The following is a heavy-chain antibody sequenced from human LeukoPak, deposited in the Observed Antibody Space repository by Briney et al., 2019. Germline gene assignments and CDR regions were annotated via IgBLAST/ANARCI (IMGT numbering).Heavy chain of an antibody. D-gene: IGHD6-13*01. V-gene: IGHV1-69*13. CDR3: ARGGAAALYYYYGMDV. CDR1: GCTFTGYY. J-gene: IGHJ6*02. Sequence: GASVKVSCKASGCTFTGYYMHWVRQAPGQGLEWMGGIIPIFGTANYAQKFQGRVTITADESTSTAYMELSSLRSEDTAVYYCARGGAAALYYYYGMDVWGQGTTVTVSS. CDR2: IIPIFGTA.